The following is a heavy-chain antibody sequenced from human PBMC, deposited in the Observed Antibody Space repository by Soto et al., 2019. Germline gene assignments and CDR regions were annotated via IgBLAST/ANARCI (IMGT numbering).Heavy chain of an antibody. Sequence: QVQLVQSGAEVKKPGSSVKVSCKASGGTFSSYAISWVRQAPGQGLEWMGGIIPIFGTANYAQKIQGRVTITADDSNATANMELSSLRSADTAVYYGAEDPGCSFCSGGVFVLDVWGQGTTVTVSS. J-gene: IGHJ6*02. CDR1: GGTFSSYA. CDR3: AEDPGCSFCSGGVFVLDV. V-gene: IGHV1-69*12. D-gene: IGHD3-10*02. CDR2: IIPIFGTA.